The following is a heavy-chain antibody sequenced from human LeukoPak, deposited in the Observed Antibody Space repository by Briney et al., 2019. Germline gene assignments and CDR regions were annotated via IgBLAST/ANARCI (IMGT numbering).Heavy chain of an antibody. CDR2: IIPIFGTA. CDR1: GGTFSSYA. J-gene: IGHJ5*02. CDR3: ARARSYRHQLNALSYWFDP. Sequence: ASVKVSCKASGGTFSSYAISWVRQAPGQGLEWMGGIIPIFGTANYAQKFQGRVTMTRNTSINTAYMELNSLRSEDTAVYYCARARSYRHQLNALSYWFDPWGQGTLVTVSS. D-gene: IGHD5-24*01. V-gene: IGHV1-69*05.